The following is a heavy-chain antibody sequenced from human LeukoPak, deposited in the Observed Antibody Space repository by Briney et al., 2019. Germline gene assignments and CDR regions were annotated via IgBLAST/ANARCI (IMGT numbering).Heavy chain of an antibody. V-gene: IGHV4-59*01. CDR3: ARVYQSAEYYFDY. CDR2: IYYTGST. CDR1: GGSIDSYY. D-gene: IGHD2-2*01. Sequence: SEALSLTCTVSGGSIDSYYWSWIRQPPGKGLEWIGYIYYTGSTEYHPSLKSRVTISLDTSKNQFSLKLTAVTAADTAVYYCARVYQSAEYYFDYWGQGNLVSVSS. J-gene: IGHJ4*02.